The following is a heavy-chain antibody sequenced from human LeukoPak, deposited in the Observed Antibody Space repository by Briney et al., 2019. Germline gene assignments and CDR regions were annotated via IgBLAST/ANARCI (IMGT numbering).Heavy chain of an antibody. D-gene: IGHD4-23*01. V-gene: IGHV3-23*01. CDR1: GFSFSSYV. Sequence: GGSLRLSCVASGFSFSSYVMNWVRQAPGTGLEWVSAISGNGGSTYYADSVKGRFTISRDNSKNTLSLQMNSLRAEDTAVYYCARDPSDYGGNSEVDYWGQGTLVTVSS. CDR3: ARDPSDYGGNSEVDY. J-gene: IGHJ4*02. CDR2: ISGNGGST.